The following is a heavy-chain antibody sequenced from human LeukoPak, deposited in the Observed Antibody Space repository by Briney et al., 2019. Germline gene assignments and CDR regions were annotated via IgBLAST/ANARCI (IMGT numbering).Heavy chain of an antibody. D-gene: IGHD3-22*01. J-gene: IGHJ4*02. CDR1: GDSISSGDYY. V-gene: IGHV4-30-2*01. CDR2: VYHSGTT. CDR3: ARHRRGYDSSDYYRAPLDY. Sequence: SETLSLTCTVSGDSISSGDYYWSWIRQPPGKGLEWIGYVYHSGTTYYNPSLRSRVTISVDTSKNQFSLKLSSVTAADTAVYYCARHRRGYDSSDYYRAPLDYWGQGTLVTVSS.